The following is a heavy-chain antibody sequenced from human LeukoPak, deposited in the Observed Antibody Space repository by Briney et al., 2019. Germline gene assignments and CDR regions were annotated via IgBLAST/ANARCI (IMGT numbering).Heavy chain of an antibody. V-gene: IGHV3-30*02. CDR1: GFTFSSYS. D-gene: IGHD2-15*01. Sequence: GGSLRLSCAAYGFTFSSYSMNWVRQAPGKGLNWVAFIRYDGNNKYYADSVKGRFTISRDYSKNMLYLEMNSLSTEDTAVYYCAKVRYCSGVNCYPDDNWGQGTLVTVSS. CDR2: IRYDGNNK. J-gene: IGHJ4*02. CDR3: AKVRYCSGVNCYPDDN.